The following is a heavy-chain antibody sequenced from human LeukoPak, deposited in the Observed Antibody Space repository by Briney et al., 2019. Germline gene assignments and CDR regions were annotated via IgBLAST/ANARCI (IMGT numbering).Heavy chain of an antibody. J-gene: IGHJ4*02. Sequence: SETLSLTCTVSGGSISSYYWSWIRQPAGKGLEWIGRIYSSGSTSYNPSLKSRVTMSVDTSKNQFSLKLSSVTAADTAVYYCARGYMWGSSSWSYYFDYWGQGTLVTVSS. V-gene: IGHV4-4*07. CDR1: GGSISSYY. CDR3: ARGYMWGSSSWSYYFDY. CDR2: IYSSGST. D-gene: IGHD6-13*01.